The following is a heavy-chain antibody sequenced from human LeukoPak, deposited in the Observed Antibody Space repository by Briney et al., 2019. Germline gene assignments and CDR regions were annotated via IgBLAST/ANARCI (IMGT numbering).Heavy chain of an antibody. CDR2: IIPIVGTT. CDR3: ARGGYYYDSSGYSHLPDY. D-gene: IGHD3-22*01. V-gene: IGHV1-69*13. J-gene: IGHJ4*02. CDR1: GGTFSSYA. Sequence: GASVKVSCKASGGTFSSYAFSWVQQAPGQGLKWMGGIIPIVGTTNYAQMFQGRVTITADESTSTAYMELSSLRSEDTAVYYCARGGYYYDSSGYSHLPDYWGQGTLVTVSA.